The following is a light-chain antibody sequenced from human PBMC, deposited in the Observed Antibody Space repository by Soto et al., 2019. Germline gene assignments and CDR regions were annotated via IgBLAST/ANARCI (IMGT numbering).Light chain of an antibody. V-gene: IGKV3-11*01. CDR2: DAS. CDR1: QSVSSY. J-gene: IGKJ5*01. Sequence: EIVLTQSPAALSLSPGERAALCCRASQSVSSYLAWYQQKPGQAPRLLIYDASNRATGIPARFSGSGSGTDFTLTISRLEPEDFAVYYCQQYGSSPPITFGQGTRLEIK. CDR3: QQYGSSPPIT.